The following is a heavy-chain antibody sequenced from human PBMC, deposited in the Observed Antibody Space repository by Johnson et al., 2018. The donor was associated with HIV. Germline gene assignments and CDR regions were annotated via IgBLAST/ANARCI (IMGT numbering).Heavy chain of an antibody. CDR3: AKDIQAGTHDAFDI. CDR2: ISWDGGST. J-gene: IGHJ3*02. CDR1: GFTFDDYA. Sequence: LVESGGGVVQPGRSLRLSCAASGFTFDDYAMHWVRQAPGKGLEWVSLISWDGGSTYYADSVKGRFTISRDNSKNSLYLQMNSLRAEDTALYYCAKDIQAGTHDAFDIWGQGTMVTVSS. D-gene: IGHD1-7*01. V-gene: IGHV3-43D*03.